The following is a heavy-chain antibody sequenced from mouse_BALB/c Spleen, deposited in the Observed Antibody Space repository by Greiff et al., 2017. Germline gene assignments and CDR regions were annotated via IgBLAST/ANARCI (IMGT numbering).Heavy chain of an antibody. CDR1: GFNIKDTY. V-gene: IGHV14-3*02. CDR3: ARLRSYAMDY. Sequence: VQLKESGAELVKPGASVKLSCTASGFNIKDTYMHWVKQRPEQGLEWIGRIDPANGNTKYDPKFQGKATITADTSSNTAYLQLSSLTSEDTAVYYCARLRSYAMDYWGQGTSVTVSS. D-gene: IGHD2-4*01. CDR2: IDPANGNT. J-gene: IGHJ4*01.